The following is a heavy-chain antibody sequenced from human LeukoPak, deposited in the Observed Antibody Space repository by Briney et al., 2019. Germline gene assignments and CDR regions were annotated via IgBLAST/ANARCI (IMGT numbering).Heavy chain of an antibody. V-gene: IGHV3-33*01. CDR3: ARDRWYGSGRYYHLYYYYGMDV. Sequence: GRSLRLSCAASGFTFSSYGMHWVRQAPGKGLEWVAVIWYDGSNKYYADSVKGRFTISRDNSKNTLYLQMNSLRAEDTAVYYCARDRWYGSGRYYHLYYYYGMDVWGQGTTVTVSS. J-gene: IGHJ6*02. D-gene: IGHD3-10*01. CDR1: GFTFSSYG. CDR2: IWYDGSNK.